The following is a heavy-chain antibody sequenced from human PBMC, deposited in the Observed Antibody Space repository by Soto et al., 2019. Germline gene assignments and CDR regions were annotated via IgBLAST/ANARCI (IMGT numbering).Heavy chain of an antibody. Sequence: QVQLQESGPGLVKPSQTLSLTCTVSGGSISSGGYYWSWIRQHPGKGLEWIGYIYYSGSTYYNYYNPSLKSRVTISVDTSKNQFSLKLSSATAADTAVYYCARTPLLWGQGTLVTVSS. CDR1: GGSISSGGYY. CDR2: IYYSGSTYYN. V-gene: IGHV4-31*03. CDR3: ARTPLL. J-gene: IGHJ4*02. D-gene: IGHD1-26*01.